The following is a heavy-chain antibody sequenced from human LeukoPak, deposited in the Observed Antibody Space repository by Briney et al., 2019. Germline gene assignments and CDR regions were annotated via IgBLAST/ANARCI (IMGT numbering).Heavy chain of an antibody. J-gene: IGHJ4*02. V-gene: IGHV1-69*01. CDR2: VIPMFATA. D-gene: IGHD4-17*01. CDR1: GGTFTNYA. Sequence: SVKVSCKASGGTFTNYAINWVRQAPGQGLEWMGGVIPMFATANYAPKFQDRVTITADESTSTAYMELRSLRSEDTAVYHCARGLHGDYGYFDYWGQGTLVTVSS. CDR3: ARGLHGDYGYFDY.